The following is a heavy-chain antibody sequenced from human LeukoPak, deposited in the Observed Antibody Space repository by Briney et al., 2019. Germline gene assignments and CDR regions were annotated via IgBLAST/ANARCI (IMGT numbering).Heavy chain of an antibody. CDR2: INPNSGST. V-gene: IGHV1-2*02. CDR1: GYTFTGYY. D-gene: IGHD6-19*01. Sequence: GASVKVSCKASGYTFTGYYMHWVRQAPGQGLEWMGWINPNSGSTNYAQKFQGRVTMTRDTSISTAYMELSRLRSDDTAVYYCARDRARWAVAGTLSWGYWGQGTLVTVSS. CDR3: ARDRARWAVAGTLSWGY. J-gene: IGHJ4*02.